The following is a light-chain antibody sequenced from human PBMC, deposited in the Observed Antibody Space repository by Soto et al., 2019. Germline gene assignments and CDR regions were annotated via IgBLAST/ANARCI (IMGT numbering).Light chain of an antibody. CDR1: SSDVGGYNY. J-gene: IGLJ3*02. CDR3: TSYTRSSARKV. CDR2: EVS. V-gene: IGLV2-14*01. Sequence: QSALNQPASVSGSPGQSIAISCTGTSSDVGGYNYVSWYQQHPGKAPKLIIYEVSNRPSGVSTRFSGSKSGNTASLTISGLQAEDEADYYCTSYTRSSARKVFGGGTKLTVL.